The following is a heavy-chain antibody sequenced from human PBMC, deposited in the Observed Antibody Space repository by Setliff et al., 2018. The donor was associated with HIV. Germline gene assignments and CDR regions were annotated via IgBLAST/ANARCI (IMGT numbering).Heavy chain of an antibody. CDR3: AGETAPAARRPNVGGPPPPGYYHYMDV. CDR1: HGSITSTSYS. Sequence: ASETLSLPCIVSHGSITSTSYSWGWVRQSPGRGLEWIGSIYYSGRPYYNPSLKSRLSMSVDTSRNQFSLDLTSVTAADTAVDFCAGETAPAARRPNVGGPPPPGYYHYMDVGGKGTTVTVSS. V-gene: IGHV4-39*07. D-gene: IGHD2-8*01. J-gene: IGHJ6*03. CDR2: IYYSGRP.